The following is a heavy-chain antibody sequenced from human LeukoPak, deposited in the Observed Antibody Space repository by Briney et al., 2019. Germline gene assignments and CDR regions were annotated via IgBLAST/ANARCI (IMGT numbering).Heavy chain of an antibody. D-gene: IGHD4-17*01. J-gene: IGHJ4*02. Sequence: GGSLRLSCAASGFTFSSYAMSWVRQAPGKGLEWVSAISGSGGSTYYADSVKGRFTISKDNAKNSLYLQMNSLRAEDTAVYYCARAGGSTVSHSDYWGQGTLVTVSS. CDR3: ARAGGSTVSHSDY. CDR2: ISGSGGST. V-gene: IGHV3-23*01. CDR1: GFTFSSYA.